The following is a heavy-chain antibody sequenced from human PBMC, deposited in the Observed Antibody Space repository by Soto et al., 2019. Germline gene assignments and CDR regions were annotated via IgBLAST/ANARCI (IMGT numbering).Heavy chain of an antibody. D-gene: IGHD3-22*01. CDR3: AKAGFSGYSYRADEFDI. Sequence: PGGYLRLSCAASGFTFSSYAMSWVRQAPGKGLEWVSAISGSGGSTYYADSVKGRFTISRDNSKNTLYLQMNSLRAEDTAVYYCAKAGFSGYSYRADEFDILGQGTMVTVSS. CDR2: ISGSGGST. V-gene: IGHV3-23*01. CDR1: GFTFSSYA. J-gene: IGHJ3*02.